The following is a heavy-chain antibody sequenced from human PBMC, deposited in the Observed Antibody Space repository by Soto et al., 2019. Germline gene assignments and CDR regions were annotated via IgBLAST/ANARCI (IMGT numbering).Heavy chain of an antibody. J-gene: IGHJ3*02. CDR2: IYWDDDK. CDR3: AHVCEVLSPPGFLDYGDCYDAFDI. Sequence: SGPTLVKPTQTLTLTCTFSGFSLSTSGVGVGWIRQPPGKALEWLALIYWDDDKGYSPSLKSRLTITKDTSKNQVVLTMTNMDPVDTATYYCAHVCEVLSPPGFLDYGDCYDAFDIWGQGTMVTVSS. D-gene: IGHD4-17*01. V-gene: IGHV2-5*02. CDR1: GFSLSTSGVG.